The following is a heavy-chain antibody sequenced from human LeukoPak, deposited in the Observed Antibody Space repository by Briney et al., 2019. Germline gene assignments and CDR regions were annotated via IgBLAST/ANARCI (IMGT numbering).Heavy chain of an antibody. CDR3: ARSGTWIQLWSY. Sequence: SETLSLTCGVSGGSFSGYYWSWIRQPPGKGLEWLGEINHSGFTNYNPSLKGRLPISEDSSKNEFSLKLSSGTAADKAVYYCARSGTWIQLWSYWGQGTLVTVSS. D-gene: IGHD5-18*01. CDR2: INHSGFT. CDR1: GGSFSGYY. V-gene: IGHV4-34*01. J-gene: IGHJ4*02.